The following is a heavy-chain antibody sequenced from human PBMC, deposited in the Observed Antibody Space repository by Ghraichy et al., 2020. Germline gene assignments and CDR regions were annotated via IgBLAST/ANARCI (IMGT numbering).Heavy chain of an antibody. CDR1: GFAFSGYS. Sequence: GESLNISCAASGFAFSGYSMNWVRQAPGKGLEWVSYISSTGVTIYYADSVKGRFTISRDNAKNSLSLQMNSLRDEDTAVYYCARDSTYSDSSGLSPFRFDYWGQGTLVTVSS. V-gene: IGHV3-48*02. D-gene: IGHD3-22*01. J-gene: IGHJ4*02. CDR2: ISSTGVTI. CDR3: ARDSTYSDSSGLSPFRFDY.